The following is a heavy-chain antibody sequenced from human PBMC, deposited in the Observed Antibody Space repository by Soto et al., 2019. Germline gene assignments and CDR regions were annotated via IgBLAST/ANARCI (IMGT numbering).Heavy chain of an antibody. CDR2: ISGGGDTT. V-gene: IGHV3-23*01. D-gene: IGHD5-18*01. CDR3: ANGRGDSASLTPQVYF. Sequence: EVQLLESGGGLVQPGGSLRLSCAASGFTFNNSAMTWVRQAPGKWLEWVSAISGGGDTTSYADSGKGRFTVSRACSTNTLYLQMCSRRAEDTSLYNHANGRGDSASLTPQVYFWGQITLVNVSS. J-gene: IGHJ4*02. CDR1: GFTFNNSA.